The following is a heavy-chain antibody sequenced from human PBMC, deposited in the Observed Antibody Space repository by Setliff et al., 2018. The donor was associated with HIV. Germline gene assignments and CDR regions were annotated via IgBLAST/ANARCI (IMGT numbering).Heavy chain of an antibody. CDR3: ARGGAVTVLGIPSYAYFYGLDV. D-gene: IGHD2-21*02. Sequence: CGVDAWSLSGYFWVWVRQSPKRGLEWIGEINYAGVANYSPSLKSRVTMSIDTSKSQFSLKVSSVTAADTAVYFCARGGAVTVLGIPSYAYFYGLDVWGQGTTVTVSS. J-gene: IGHJ6*02. V-gene: IGHV4-34*01. CDR1: AWSLSGYF. CDR2: INYAGVA.